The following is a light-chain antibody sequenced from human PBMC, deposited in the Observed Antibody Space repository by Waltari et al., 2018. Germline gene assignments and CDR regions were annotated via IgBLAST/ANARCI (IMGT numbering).Light chain of an antibody. CDR2: YVS. J-gene: IGLJ3*02. V-gene: IGLV2-11*01. CDR1: SSDVGAYNY. CDR3: CSYAGSSTLV. Sequence: QSALTQPRSVSGSPGQSVTISCTGTSSDVGAYNYVSWYQQHPARAPKLMIYYVSERPSGVSARFSGSKSGNTATLTISGLQADDGADYYCCSYAGSSTLVFGGGTTLTVV.